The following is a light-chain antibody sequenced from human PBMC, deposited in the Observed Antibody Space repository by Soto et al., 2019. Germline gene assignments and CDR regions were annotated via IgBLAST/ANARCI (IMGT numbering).Light chain of an antibody. J-gene: IGLJ1*01. CDR2: GNN. Sequence: QSVLTQPPSVSGAPGQRVTISCTGSSSNIGAHYGVHWYQQLPGTAPKLLVYGNNNRPSGVPERFSGSKSGTSASLAITGLQAEDEADYYCQSYDRSLSGSVFGTGTKAPS. CDR3: QSYDRSLSGSV. V-gene: IGLV1-40*01. CDR1: SSNIGAHYG.